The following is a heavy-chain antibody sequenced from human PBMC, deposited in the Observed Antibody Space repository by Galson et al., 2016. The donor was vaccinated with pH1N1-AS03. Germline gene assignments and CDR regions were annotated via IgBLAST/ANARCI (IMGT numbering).Heavy chain of an antibody. J-gene: IGHJ5*02. CDR1: GDSMDSSSYH. CDR2: VYYSGRT. V-gene: IGHV4-39*01. Sequence: ETLSLTCSVSGDSMDSSSYHWGWIRQPPGKGLEWLGTVYYSGRTYYNPPLNRRVTIPCDVSRRHFSLTLKPVSAPDTGVYYCARQATPEGWLHYTWFDPWGQGTLVTVSS. D-gene: IGHD5-24*01. CDR3: ARQATPEGWLHYTWFDP.